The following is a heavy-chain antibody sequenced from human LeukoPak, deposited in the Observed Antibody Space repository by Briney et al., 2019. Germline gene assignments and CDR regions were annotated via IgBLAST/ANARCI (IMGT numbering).Heavy chain of an antibody. D-gene: IGHD3-10*01. CDR1: GGSFSGYY. Sequence: SETLSLTCAVYGGSFSGYYWSWIRQPPGKGLEWIGEINHSGSTNYNPSLKSRVTISVDTSKNQFSLKLSPVTAADTAVYYCARHRHYYGSGSYKDWFDPWGQGTLVTVSS. V-gene: IGHV4-34*01. J-gene: IGHJ5*02. CDR2: INHSGST. CDR3: ARHRHYYGSGSYKDWFDP.